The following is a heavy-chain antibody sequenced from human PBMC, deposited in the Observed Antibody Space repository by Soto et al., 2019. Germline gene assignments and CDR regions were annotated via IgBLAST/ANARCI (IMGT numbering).Heavy chain of an antibody. J-gene: IGHJ5*02. V-gene: IGHV1-18*04. CDR1: GYTFTSNG. CDR2: ISAYNGNT. D-gene: IGHD3-10*01. Sequence: ASVKVSCKASGYTFTSNGISWVRQATGQGLEWMGWISAYNGNTNYAQKLQGRVTMTTDTSTSTAYMELRSLRSDDTAVYNCARDGRLLLWFGELLSTAQDWFDPWGQGNLVTVSS. CDR3: ARDGRLLLWFGELLSTAQDWFDP.